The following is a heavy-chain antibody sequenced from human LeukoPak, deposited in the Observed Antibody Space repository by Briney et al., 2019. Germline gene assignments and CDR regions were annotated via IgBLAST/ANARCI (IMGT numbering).Heavy chain of an antibody. Sequence: PGGSLRLSCAASGFAFSSYAMGWVRQPLGKGLECVSGIGTGASSTYYVDSVKGRFTISRDNSKNTLYLQMNSLRAEDTAVYYCARRFANAERSFDYWGQGTLVIVSS. CDR1: GFAFSSYA. CDR2: IGTGASST. V-gene: IGHV3-23*03. J-gene: IGHJ4*02. CDR3: ARRFANAERSFDY.